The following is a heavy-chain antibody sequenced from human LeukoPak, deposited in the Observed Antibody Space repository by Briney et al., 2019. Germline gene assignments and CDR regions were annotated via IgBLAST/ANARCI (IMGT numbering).Heavy chain of an antibody. CDR3: ARPSHPKTNGWYYFFGMDV. CDR1: GFTFSSYA. CDR2: ISYDGSNK. D-gene: IGHD6-19*01. Sequence: GGSLRLSCAASGFTFSSYAMHWVRQAPGKGLEWVAVISYDGSNKYYADSVKGRFTISRDNSKNTLYLQMNSLGVEDTAVYYCARPSHPKTNGWYYFFGMDVWGQGTTVTVSS. V-gene: IGHV3-30*04. J-gene: IGHJ6*02.